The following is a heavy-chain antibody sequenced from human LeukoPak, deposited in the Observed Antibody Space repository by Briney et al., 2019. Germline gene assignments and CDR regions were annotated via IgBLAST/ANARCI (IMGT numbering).Heavy chain of an antibody. CDR3: ARGSATYNWFDP. CDR1: GGTFSSYA. Sequence: SVKVSCKASGGTFSSYAISWVRQAPGQGLEWMGRINPILGIANYAQKFQGRVTITADKSTSTAYMELSSLRSEDTAVYYCARGSATYNWFDPWGQGTLVTVSS. J-gene: IGHJ5*02. V-gene: IGHV1-69*04. D-gene: IGHD5-12*01. CDR2: INPILGIA.